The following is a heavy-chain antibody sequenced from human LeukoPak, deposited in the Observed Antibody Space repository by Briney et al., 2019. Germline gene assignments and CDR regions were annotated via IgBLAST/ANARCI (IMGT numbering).Heavy chain of an antibody. CDR2: INAGNGNT. V-gene: IGHV1-3*01. D-gene: IGHD6-13*01. Sequence: ASVTVSCTASGYIFTSYAMHWVRQAPGQRLEWMGWINAGNGNTKYSQKFQGRVTITRDTSATTVYVELSSLRSEDTAVYYCARDIDRVFNWFDPWGQGTLVTVSS. J-gene: IGHJ5*02. CDR1: GYIFTSYA. CDR3: ARDIDRVFNWFDP.